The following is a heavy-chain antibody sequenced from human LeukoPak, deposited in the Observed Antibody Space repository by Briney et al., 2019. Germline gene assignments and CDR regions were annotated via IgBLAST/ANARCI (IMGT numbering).Heavy chain of an antibody. J-gene: IGHJ6*04. CDR3: ARGHYGLDV. Sequence: QPGGSLRLSCAASGFTFSSWWMSWVRQAPGKGLEWVAHINQDGSERDYVDSAKGRFTISRDNAKNSLYVQMNSLRAEDTAVYYCARGHYGLDVWGKGTTVTVSS. CDR1: GFTFSSWW. CDR2: INQDGSER. V-gene: IGHV3-7*03.